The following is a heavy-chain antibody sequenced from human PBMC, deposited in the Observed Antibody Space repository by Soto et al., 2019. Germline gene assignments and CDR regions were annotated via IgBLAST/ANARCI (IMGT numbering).Heavy chain of an antibody. CDR2: ISYDGSSK. V-gene: IGHV3-30*18. J-gene: IGHJ6*02. CDR3: AKVTFSGDYYYSYGMGV. D-gene: IGHD1-26*01. Sequence: QEKLVESGGGVVQPGRSLRLSCAASGFTFSAYGMHWVRQAPGKGLEGVTVISYDGSSKYYADSVKGRFIVSRDNSKNTLYLQMNSLRPADTAVYYCAKVTFSGDYYYSYGMGVWGQGTTVTVSS. CDR1: GFTFSAYG.